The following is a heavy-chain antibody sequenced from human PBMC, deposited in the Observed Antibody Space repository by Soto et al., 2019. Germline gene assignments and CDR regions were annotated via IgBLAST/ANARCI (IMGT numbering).Heavy chain of an antibody. D-gene: IGHD6-19*01. CDR3: ARDASGWSAY. Sequence: EVQLVESGGGLVQPGGSLRLSCAASGFTFRDYRMSWLRQAPGKGLEWVANTKQDGSETHYIDSVKGRFTISRDNAKNTLYLQMNSLRPDDTAVYYCARDASGWSAYWGQGTLVTVSS. J-gene: IGHJ4*02. CDR1: GFTFRDYR. V-gene: IGHV3-7*01. CDR2: TKQDGSET.